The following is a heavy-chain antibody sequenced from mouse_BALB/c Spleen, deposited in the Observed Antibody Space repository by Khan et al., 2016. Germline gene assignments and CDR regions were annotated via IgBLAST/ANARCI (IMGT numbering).Heavy chain of an antibody. D-gene: IGHD4-1*01. V-gene: IGHV6-6*01. J-gene: IGHJ2*01. CDR3: TRHWGGFDY. Sequence: EVKLEESGGGLVQPGGSMKLSCAASGFTFSDAWMDWVRQSPDKGLEWVAEIRNKPNNHATYYAESVKGRFTISRDDSKSNVYLQMNRLRAEDTGIYYCTRHWGGFDYWGQGTTLTVSS. CDR1: GFTFSDAW. CDR2: IRNKPNNHAT.